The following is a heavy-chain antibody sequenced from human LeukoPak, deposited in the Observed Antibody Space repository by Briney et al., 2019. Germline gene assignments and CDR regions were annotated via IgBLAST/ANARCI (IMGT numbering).Heavy chain of an antibody. CDR1: GGTFSSYA. V-gene: IGHV1-69*05. CDR2: IIPIFGTA. CDR3: ARDGDYDSSEYYFDY. D-gene: IGHD3-22*01. J-gene: IGHJ4*02. Sequence: SVKVSCKASGGTFSSYAISWVRQAPGQGLEWMGRIIPIFGTANYAQKFQGRVTITTDESTGTAYMELSSLRSEDTAVYYCARDGDYDSSEYYFDYWGQGTLVTVSS.